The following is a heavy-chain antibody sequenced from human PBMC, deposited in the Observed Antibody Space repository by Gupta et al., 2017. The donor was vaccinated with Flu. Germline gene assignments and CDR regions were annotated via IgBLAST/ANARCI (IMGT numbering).Heavy chain of an antibody. CDR2: IPYDGSNK. CDR1: GFTFSSYG. CDR3: AKSGDYGGNSESDY. V-gene: IGHV3-30*18. D-gene: IGHD4-23*01. J-gene: IGHJ4*02. Sequence: QVQLVESGGGVVQPGRSLRLYCAASGFTFSSYGMHWVRQAPGKGLEWVAVIPYDGSNKYYADSVKGRFTISRDNSKNTLYLQMNSLRAEDTAVYYCAKSGDYGGNSESDYWGQGTLVTGSS.